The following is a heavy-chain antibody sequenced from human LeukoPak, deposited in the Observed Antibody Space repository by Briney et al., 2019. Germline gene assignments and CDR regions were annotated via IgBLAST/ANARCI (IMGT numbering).Heavy chain of an antibody. CDR2: TYTSGST. V-gene: IGHV4-61*02. CDR3: ARDGYCSSTSCYTNY. D-gene: IGHD2-2*02. J-gene: IGHJ4*02. CDR1: GGSISSGSYY. Sequence: SETLSLTCTVSGGSISSGSYYWSWIRQPAGKGLEWIGRTYTSGSTNYNPSLKSRVTISVDTSKNQFSLKLSSVTAADTAVYYCARDGYCSSTSCYTNYWGQGTLVTVSS.